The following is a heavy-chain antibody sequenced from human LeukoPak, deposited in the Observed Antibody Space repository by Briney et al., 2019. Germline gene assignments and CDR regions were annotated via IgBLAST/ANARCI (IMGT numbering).Heavy chain of an antibody. CDR1: GFTFSSYA. CDR3: AIDAWDLPLDAFDI. D-gene: IGHD1-26*01. J-gene: IGHJ3*02. V-gene: IGHV3-30-3*01. CDR2: ISYDGSNK. Sequence: GGSLRLSCAASGFTFSSYAMHWVRQAPGKGLEWVAVISYDGSNKYYADSVKGRFTISRDNAKNSLYLQMNSLRDEDTAVYYCAIDAWDLPLDAFDIWGQGTMVTVSS.